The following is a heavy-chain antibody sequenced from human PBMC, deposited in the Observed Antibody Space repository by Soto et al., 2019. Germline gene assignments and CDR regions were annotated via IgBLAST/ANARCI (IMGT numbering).Heavy chain of an antibody. CDR2: INPSGGST. CDR1: GYTFTSYY. D-gene: IGHD3-22*01. Sequence: QVQLVQSGAEVKKPGASVKVSCKASGYTFTSYYMHWVRQAPGQGLEWMGIINPSGGSTSYAQKFQGRVTMTRDTSTSTVYMELSSLRSEDTAVYYCARDLPLDYDSSGNGDYWGQGTLVTVSS. V-gene: IGHV1-46*01. J-gene: IGHJ4*02. CDR3: ARDLPLDYDSSGNGDY.